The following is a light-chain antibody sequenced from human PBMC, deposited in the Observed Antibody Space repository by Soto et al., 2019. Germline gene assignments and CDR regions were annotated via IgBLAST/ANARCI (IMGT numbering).Light chain of an antibody. CDR3: CSFAGSSTWV. CDR2: EDI. Sequence: QSALTQPASVSGSPGQSITISCTGTSNDVGSYNLVSWYQQHPGKAPKLMIYEDIKRPSGVSDRFSGSNSGNTASVTISGLQAEDEADYYCCSFAGSSTWVFGGGTKLTVL. CDR1: SNDVGSYNL. V-gene: IGLV2-23*01. J-gene: IGLJ3*02.